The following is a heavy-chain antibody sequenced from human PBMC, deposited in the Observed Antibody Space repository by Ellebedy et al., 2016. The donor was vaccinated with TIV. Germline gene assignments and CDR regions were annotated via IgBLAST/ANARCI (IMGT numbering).Heavy chain of an antibody. J-gene: IGHJ4*02. CDR3: ATHVWGSYRHFDY. D-gene: IGHD3-16*02. CDR1: GFIFNNYA. V-gene: IGHV3-23*01. Sequence: PGGSLRLSCTASGFIFNNYAMNWVRQAPGKGLEWVSSTSGSGGSTYHADSVKGRFTISRDNSENTLCLQMNSLRAEDTALYYCATHVWGSYRHFDYWGQGILVTVSS. CDR2: TSGSGGST.